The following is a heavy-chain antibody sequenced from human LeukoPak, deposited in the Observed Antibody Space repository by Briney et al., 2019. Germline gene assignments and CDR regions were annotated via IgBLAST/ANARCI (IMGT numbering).Heavy chain of an antibody. Sequence: GGSLRLSCAASGFTFSSYWMHWVRQAPGKGLVWVSRINSDGSSTSYADSVKGRFTISRANAKDPLYLKMNSLSAEDTAVYYCASKSKVSSGGAFDIWGQGTMVTVSS. D-gene: IGHD3-10*01. CDR3: ASKSKVSSGGAFDI. J-gene: IGHJ3*02. CDR2: INSDGSST. CDR1: GFTFSSYW. V-gene: IGHV3-74*01.